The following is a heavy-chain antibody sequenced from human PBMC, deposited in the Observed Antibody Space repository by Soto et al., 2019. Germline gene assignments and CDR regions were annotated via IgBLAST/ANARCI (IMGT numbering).Heavy chain of an antibody. J-gene: IGHJ5*01. CDR3: ARYFVSGSYFDS. V-gene: IGHV4-4*02. Sequence: QVQLQESGPGLVKPSGTLSLTCAVSGGSMSSSNWWGWVRQPPGKGLEWIGAIYQSGSTNYDSSLKSRVTISVEKSKNQFSRKLNFVTAADTAVYYCARYFVSGSYFDSWGQGTLVTVSS. CDR2: IYQSGST. D-gene: IGHD3-10*01. CDR1: GGSMSSSNW.